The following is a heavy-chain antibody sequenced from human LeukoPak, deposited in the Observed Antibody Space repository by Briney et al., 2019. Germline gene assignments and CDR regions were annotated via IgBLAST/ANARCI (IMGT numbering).Heavy chain of an antibody. CDR1: GGSIRNYY. J-gene: IGHJ6*03. CDR3: ARVDYYYYMDV. Sequence: SETLSLTCTVSGGSIRNYYWSWIRQPPGKGLEWIGYIYYSGGTNYNPSLKSRVTISVDKSKNQFSLKLSSVTAADTAVYYCARVDYYYYMDVWGKGTTVTVSS. V-gene: IGHV4-59*12. CDR2: IYYSGGT.